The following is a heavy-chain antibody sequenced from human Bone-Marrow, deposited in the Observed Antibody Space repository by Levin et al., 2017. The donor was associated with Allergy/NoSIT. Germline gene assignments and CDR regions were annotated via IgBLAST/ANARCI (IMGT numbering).Heavy chain of an antibody. J-gene: IGHJ6*02. CDR2: ISHSGNSI. CDR3: ARDRYCRNGICYAPNTYYHGMDV. CDR1: GFTFGDYY. Sequence: PGGSLRLSCVASGFTFGDYYMTWVRQAPGKGLEWVSYISHSGNSIYYADSVRGRFTISRDNAQDSLSLHMNSLRAEDTAVYYCARDRYCRNGICYAPNTYYHGMDVWGQGATVTVSS. D-gene: IGHD2-15*01. V-gene: IGHV3-11*01.